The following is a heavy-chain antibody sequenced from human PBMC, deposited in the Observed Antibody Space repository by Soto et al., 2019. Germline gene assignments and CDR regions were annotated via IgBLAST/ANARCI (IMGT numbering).Heavy chain of an antibody. CDR3: ARAYGATWYFFGY. Sequence: SLRLSCAASGFTFSGSAMHWVRQASGKGLEWVAVLFSGGDTKYGDSMKGRVTLSRDNSKNTLYLQMNNLRAEDTAVYYCARAYGATWYFFGYWGQGSMVTVSS. CDR1: GFTFSGSA. D-gene: IGHD6-13*01. J-gene: IGHJ4*02. V-gene: IGHV3-66*01. CDR2: LFSGGDT.